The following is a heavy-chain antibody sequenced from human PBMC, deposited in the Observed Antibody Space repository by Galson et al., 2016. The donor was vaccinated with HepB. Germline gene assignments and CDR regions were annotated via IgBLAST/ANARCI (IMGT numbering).Heavy chain of an antibody. CDR1: GYTFTSFD. D-gene: IGHD3-3*01. V-gene: IGHV1-46*01. CDR2: MTPSGRTT. CDR3: ARLHLSATAMRPFFGY. J-gene: IGHJ4*02. Sequence: SVKVSCKASGYTFTSFDMHWVRQAPGQGLEWMGVMTPSGRTTGYAQNFQGRVTMTRDTSMSTVYMELTSLRTEDTAMYYCARLHLSATAMRPFFGYWGQGTLVTVSS.